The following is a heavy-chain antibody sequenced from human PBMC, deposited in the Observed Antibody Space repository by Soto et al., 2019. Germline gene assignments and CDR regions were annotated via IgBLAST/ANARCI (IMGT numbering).Heavy chain of an antibody. CDR3: ARWGSTGPGYYFDY. Sequence: GASVKVSCKASGGTFSSYAISWVLQAPGQGLEWMGGIIPIFGTANYAQKFQGRVTITADESTSTAYMELSSLRSEDTAVYYCARWGSTGPGYYFDYWGQGTLVTVSS. CDR2: IIPIFGTA. D-gene: IGHD1-1*01. CDR1: GGTFSSYA. V-gene: IGHV1-69*13. J-gene: IGHJ4*02.